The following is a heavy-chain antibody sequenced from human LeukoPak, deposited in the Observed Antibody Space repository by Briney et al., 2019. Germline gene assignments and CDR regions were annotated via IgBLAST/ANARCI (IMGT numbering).Heavy chain of an antibody. CDR3: AKPGTASTYYIDI. J-gene: IGHJ6*03. CDR2: IRYDGSNT. D-gene: IGHD1-7*01. Sequence: GGSLRLSCAASGFPFSTYGMFWVRQAPGKGLEWLAYIRYDGSNTKYADSVKGRFTISRHNSKNTLDLQMNSLRTEDTAVYDCAKPGTASTYYIDIWGKGTPVTVSS. CDR1: GFPFSTYG. V-gene: IGHV3-30*02.